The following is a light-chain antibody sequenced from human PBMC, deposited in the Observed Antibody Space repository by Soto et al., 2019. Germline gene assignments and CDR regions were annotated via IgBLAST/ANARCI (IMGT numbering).Light chain of an antibody. Sequence: EIVLTQSPGTLSLSPGEIATLSYRASQSVSSSYLAWYQQKPGQAPRLLIYGASSRATGIPDRFSGSGSGTDFTLTISRLEPEDFAVYYCQQYGSSPGTFGQGTKVEIK. CDR3: QQYGSSPGT. CDR2: GAS. V-gene: IGKV3-20*01. J-gene: IGKJ1*01. CDR1: QSVSSSY.